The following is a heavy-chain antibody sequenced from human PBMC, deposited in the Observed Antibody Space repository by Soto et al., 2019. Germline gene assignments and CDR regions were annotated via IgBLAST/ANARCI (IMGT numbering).Heavy chain of an antibody. CDR1: GYTFTSYY. Sequence: VASVKVSCKASGYTFTSYYMHWVRQAPGQGLEWMGIINPSGGSTSYAQKFQGRVTMTRDTSTSTVYMELSSLGSEDTAVYYCARGQWSAVVVIPFDYWGQGTLVTVSS. D-gene: IGHD3-22*01. V-gene: IGHV1-46*01. CDR2: INPSGGST. J-gene: IGHJ4*02. CDR3: ARGQWSAVVVIPFDY.